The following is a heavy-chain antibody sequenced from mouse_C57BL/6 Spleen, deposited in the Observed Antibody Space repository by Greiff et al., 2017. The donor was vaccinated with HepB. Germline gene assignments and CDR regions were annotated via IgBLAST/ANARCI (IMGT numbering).Heavy chain of an antibody. V-gene: IGHV1-18*01. D-gene: IGHD2-1*01. Sequence: EVQLQQSGPELVKPGASVKIPCKASGYTFTDYNMDWVKQSHGKSLEWIGDINPNNGGTIYNQKFKGKATLTVDKSSSTAYMELRSLTSEDTAVYDCARVDGNLLTFDYWGQGTTLTVSS. CDR3: ARVDGNLLTFDY. CDR2: INPNNGGT. J-gene: IGHJ2*01. CDR1: GYTFTDYN.